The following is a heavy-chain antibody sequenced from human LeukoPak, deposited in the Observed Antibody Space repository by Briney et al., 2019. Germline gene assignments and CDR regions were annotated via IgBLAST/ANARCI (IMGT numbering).Heavy chain of an antibody. J-gene: IGHJ4*02. V-gene: IGHV3-43*02. Sequence: GGSLRLSCAASGFTFSSYWMSWVRQAPGKGLEWVSLISGDGGSTFYADSVKGRFTISRDNSKNSLYLQMSSLRSEDTALYYCARESERSGWYDYWGQGTLVTVSS. D-gene: IGHD6-19*01. CDR2: ISGDGGST. CDR1: GFTFSSYW. CDR3: ARESERSGWYDY.